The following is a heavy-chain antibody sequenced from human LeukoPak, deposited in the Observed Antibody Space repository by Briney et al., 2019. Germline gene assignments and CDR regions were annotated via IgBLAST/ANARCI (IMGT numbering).Heavy chain of an antibody. D-gene: IGHD4-17*01. CDR2: ISWNSGSI. V-gene: IGHV3-9*03. CDR1: GFTFDDYV. CDR3: AKAINGDYFNYYMYV. J-gene: IGHJ6*03. Sequence: GGSLRLSCAASGFTFDDYVMHWVRQAPGKGLEWVSGISWNSGSIGYADSVKGRFTISRDNAKNSLYLQMNSLSAEDMASYYCAKAINGDYFNYYMYVWGKGTTVTVSS.